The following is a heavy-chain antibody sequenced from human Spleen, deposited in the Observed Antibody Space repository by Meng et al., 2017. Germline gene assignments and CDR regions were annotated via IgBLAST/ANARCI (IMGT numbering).Heavy chain of an antibody. CDR1: GGSISSGGYY. J-gene: IGHJ2*01. V-gene: IGHV4-31*03. Sequence: QGQMSESGPGLVKPSQTLSLTCTVSGGSISSGGYYWSWIRQHPGKGLEWIGYIYYSGSTYYNPSLKSRVTISVDTSKNQFSLKLSSVTAADTAVYYCARDRTYYYGSGDWYFDLWGRGTLVTVSS. CDR3: ARDRTYYYGSGDWYFDL. CDR2: IYYSGST. D-gene: IGHD3-10*01.